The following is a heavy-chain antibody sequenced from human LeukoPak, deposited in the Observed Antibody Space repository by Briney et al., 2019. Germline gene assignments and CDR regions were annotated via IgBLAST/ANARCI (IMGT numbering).Heavy chain of an antibody. D-gene: IGHD6-19*01. J-gene: IGHJ4*02. V-gene: IGHV3-74*01. CDR2: ISPDGSST. CDR1: GITFPNFW. Sequence: GGTLILSCASSGITFPNFWMHRVRQAQGKCLVWVSRISPDGSSTTYADSVKGRFTVSRDNAKNTLYLQMDSLRAEDTAVYHCARLTVTGTNYWGQGTLVTVSS. CDR3: ARLTVTGTNY.